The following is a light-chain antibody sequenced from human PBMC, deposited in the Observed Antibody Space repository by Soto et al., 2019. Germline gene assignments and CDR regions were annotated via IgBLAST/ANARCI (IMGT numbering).Light chain of an antibody. J-gene: IGKJ1*01. CDR3: QQYHSYWT. CDR1: QNIRSR. Sequence: DFQMTQFPSTLSASVGDRVTITCRTRQNIRSRLAWVQQKPGKAPKLLIYDASSLESGVPQRFSGSGSGTEFTLTISSLQTDDFSTYYCQQYHSYWTFGQGTKVDIK. CDR2: DAS. V-gene: IGKV1-5*01.